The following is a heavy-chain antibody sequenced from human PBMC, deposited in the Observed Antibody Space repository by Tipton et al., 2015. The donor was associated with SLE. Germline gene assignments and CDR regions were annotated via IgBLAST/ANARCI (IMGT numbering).Heavy chain of an antibody. J-gene: IGHJ5*02. D-gene: IGHD3-9*01. Sequence: TLSLTCAVSGGSMASTRYYWGWIRQSPGKGLEWIGSLYHRGRTYYNPSLKSRVTISVDTSKNQFSLKLSSVTAADTAVYYCARLTAITIFNNWFDPWGQGTLVTVSS. CDR1: GGSMASTRYY. CDR3: ARLTAITIFNNWFDP. CDR2: LYHRGRT. V-gene: IGHV4-39*07.